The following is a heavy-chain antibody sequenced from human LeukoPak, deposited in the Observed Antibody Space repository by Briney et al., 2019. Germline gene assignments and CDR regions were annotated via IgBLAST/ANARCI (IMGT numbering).Heavy chain of an antibody. V-gene: IGHV7-4-1*02. Sequence: GASVKVSCKASGYTFTSYGISWVRQAPGQGLEWMGWINPNTGNPIYAQDFKGRFVFSLDTSVNTAYLQISSLKPEDSAVYYCAARGGPGSFDAFDIWGQGTMVTVSP. CDR2: INPNTGNP. CDR1: GYTFTSYG. D-gene: IGHD3-10*01. CDR3: AARGGPGSFDAFDI. J-gene: IGHJ3*02.